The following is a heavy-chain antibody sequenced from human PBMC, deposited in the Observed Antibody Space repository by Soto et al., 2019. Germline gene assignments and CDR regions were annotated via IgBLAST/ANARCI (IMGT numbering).Heavy chain of an antibody. D-gene: IGHD2-8*01. CDR3: AREGCTNGVCYTPYYYYYGMDV. V-gene: IGHV1-18*04. Sequence: ASVKVSCKASGYTFTSYGISWVRQAPGQGLGWMGWISAYNGNTNYAQKLQGRVTMTTDTSTSTAYMELRSLRSDDTAAYYCAREGCTNGVCYTPYYYYYGMDVWGQGTTVTVSS. CDR1: GYTFTSYG. CDR2: ISAYNGNT. J-gene: IGHJ6*02.